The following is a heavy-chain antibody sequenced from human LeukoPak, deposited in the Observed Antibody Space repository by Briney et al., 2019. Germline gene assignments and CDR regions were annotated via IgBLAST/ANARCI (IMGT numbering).Heavy chain of an antibody. Sequence: GGSLRLSCAASGFTFNTYNMNWVRQAPGKGLEWVSYISSTSSTIFYADSVKGRFTISRDNSKNTLYLQMNSLRAEDTAVYYCARSYCSGGSCYSFDYWGQGTLVTVSS. J-gene: IGHJ4*02. D-gene: IGHD2-15*01. V-gene: IGHV3-48*01. CDR1: GFTFNTYN. CDR2: ISSTSSTI. CDR3: ARSYCSGGSCYSFDY.